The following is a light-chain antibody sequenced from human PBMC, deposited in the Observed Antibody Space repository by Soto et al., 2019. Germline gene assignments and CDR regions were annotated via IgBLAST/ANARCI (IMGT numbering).Light chain of an antibody. CDR1: QSVSSN. CDR2: GAS. J-gene: IGKJ3*01. CDR3: QQYNNWPGT. V-gene: IGKV3-15*01. Sequence: EIVMTQSPATLSVSPGERATLSCRASQSVSSNLAWYQQKPGQDPRRLIYGASTRATGIPARFSGSGSGTEFTLTISSLQSEDFAVYYCQQYNNWPGTFGPGTKVDIK.